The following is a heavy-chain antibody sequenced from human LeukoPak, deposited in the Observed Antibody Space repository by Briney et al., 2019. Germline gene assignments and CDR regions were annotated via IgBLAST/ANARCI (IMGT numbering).Heavy chain of an antibody. CDR3: ARAPGGFGVVGYFDY. D-gene: IGHD3-3*01. Sequence: SVKVSCKASGGTLSSYAISWVRQAPGQGLEWMGRIIPILGIANYAQKFQGRVTITADKSTSTAYMELSSLRSEDTAVYYCARAPGGFGVVGYFDYWGQGTLVTVSS. J-gene: IGHJ4*02. CDR1: GGTLSSYA. CDR2: IIPILGIA. V-gene: IGHV1-69*04.